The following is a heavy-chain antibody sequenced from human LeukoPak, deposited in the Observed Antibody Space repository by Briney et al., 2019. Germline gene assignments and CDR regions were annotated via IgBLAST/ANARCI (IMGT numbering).Heavy chain of an antibody. Sequence: GGSLRLSCAASGFTFSSYGMSWVRQAPGKGLEWVSAISGSGGSTYYADSVKGRFTISRDNSKNTLYLQMNSLRAEDTAVYYCARHVQTGLITLIRGVMDFDFWGQGTRVTVSS. V-gene: IGHV3-23*01. D-gene: IGHD3-10*01. J-gene: IGHJ4*02. CDR1: GFTFSSYG. CDR2: ISGSGGST. CDR3: ARHVQTGLITLIRGVMDFDF.